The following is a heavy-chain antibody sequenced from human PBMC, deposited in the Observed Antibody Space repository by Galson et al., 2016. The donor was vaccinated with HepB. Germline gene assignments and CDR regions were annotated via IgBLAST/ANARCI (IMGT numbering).Heavy chain of an antibody. Sequence: SLRLSCAASGFAFSNYAMHWVRQAPGKGLEWVAVISYDGNKIYYADSVKGRFTLSRDNSKNTLYLQMNSLRGEDTAVYYCARGLAYNYGYFDYWGQGTLVTVSS. CDR2: ISYDGNKI. CDR1: GFAFSNYA. CDR3: ARGLAYNYGYFDY. D-gene: IGHD5-18*01. V-gene: IGHV3-30-3*01. J-gene: IGHJ4*02.